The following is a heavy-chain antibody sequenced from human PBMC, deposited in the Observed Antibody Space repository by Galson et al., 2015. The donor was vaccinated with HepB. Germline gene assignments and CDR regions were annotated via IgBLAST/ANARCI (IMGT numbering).Heavy chain of an antibody. Sequence: SVKVSCKASGYTFTSYAMHWVRQAPGQRLEWMGWINAGNGNTKYSQKFQGRVTITRDTSASTAYMELSSLRSEDTAVYYCARDCSSTSCYSDAFDIWGQGTMVTVSS. CDR2: INAGNGNT. CDR1: GYTFTSYA. CDR3: ARDCSSTSCYSDAFDI. J-gene: IGHJ3*02. D-gene: IGHD2-2*01. V-gene: IGHV1-3*01.